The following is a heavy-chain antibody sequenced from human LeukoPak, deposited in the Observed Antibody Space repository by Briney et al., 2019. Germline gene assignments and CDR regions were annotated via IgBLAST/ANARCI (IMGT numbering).Heavy chain of an antibody. CDR2: ISAYNGNT. J-gene: IGHJ6*04. CDR3: GRWPYCSGGSCSVDV. D-gene: IGHD2-15*01. Sequence: ASVKVSCKASGYTFTSYGISWVRQAPGQGLEWMGWISAYNGNTNYAQKLQGRVTMTTDTSTSTAYMELRSLRSDDTAVYYCGRWPYCSGGSCSVDVWGKGTTVTVSS. CDR1: GYTFTSYG. V-gene: IGHV1-18*01.